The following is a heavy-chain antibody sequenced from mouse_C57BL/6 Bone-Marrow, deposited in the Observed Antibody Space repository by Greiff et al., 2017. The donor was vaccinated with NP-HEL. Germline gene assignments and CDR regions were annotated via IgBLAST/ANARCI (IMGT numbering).Heavy chain of an antibody. D-gene: IGHD2-3*01. CDR3: ARSRWLLDYFDY. Sequence: QVQLKQPGAELVRPGSSVKLSCKASGYTFTSYWMHWVKQRPIQGLEWIGNIDPSDSETHYNQKFKDKATLTVDKSSSTAYMQLSSLTSEDSAVYYCARSRWLLDYFDYWGQGTTLTVSS. J-gene: IGHJ2*01. CDR1: GYTFTSYW. V-gene: IGHV1-52*01. CDR2: IDPSDSET.